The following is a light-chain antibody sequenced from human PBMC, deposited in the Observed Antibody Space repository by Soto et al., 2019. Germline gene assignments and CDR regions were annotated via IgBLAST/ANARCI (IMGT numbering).Light chain of an antibody. J-gene: IGKJ4*01. V-gene: IGKV3-20*01. CDR2: GAS. CDR1: QSVSSSY. Sequence: EIVLTQSPGTLSLSPGERATLSFRASQSVSSSYLAWYQQKPGQAPRLLIYGASSRATGTPDRFSGSGSGTDFTLTISRLEPEDFAVYYCQQYGSSPLTFGGGTKVDIK. CDR3: QQYGSSPLT.